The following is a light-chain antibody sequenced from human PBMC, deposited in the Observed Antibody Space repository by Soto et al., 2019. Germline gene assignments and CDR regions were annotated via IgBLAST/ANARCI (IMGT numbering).Light chain of an antibody. V-gene: IGKV3-15*01. J-gene: IGKJ1*01. CDR3: QQYTNWWT. Sequence: EIVMTQSPATLSVSPGERATLSCRASQSVSNNLAWYQKKPGQAPRLLLYGASTRAPGIPARFSGSASGTQFTLTVSSLQSEDFAVYYCQQYTNWWTFGQGTRVEIK. CDR1: QSVSNN. CDR2: GAS.